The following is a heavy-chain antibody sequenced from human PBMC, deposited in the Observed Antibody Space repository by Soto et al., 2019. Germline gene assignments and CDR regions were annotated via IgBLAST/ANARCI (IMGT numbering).Heavy chain of an antibody. CDR2: ITGSCGST. CDR1: GFTFSTYA. Sequence: PGGSLSLSCAASGFTFSTYAMIWVRQAPGKGLVWVSVITGSCGSTYYADSVKGRFTISRDTSKNTLFLQMNSLRAEDTAVYYCAKDRYGDYGGIDYWGQGTMVTVSS. D-gene: IGHD4-17*01. J-gene: IGHJ4*02. CDR3: AKDRYGDYGGIDY. V-gene: IGHV3-23*01.